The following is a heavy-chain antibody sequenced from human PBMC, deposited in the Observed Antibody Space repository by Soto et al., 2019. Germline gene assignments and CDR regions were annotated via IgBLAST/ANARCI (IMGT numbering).Heavy chain of an antibody. J-gene: IGHJ1*01. Sequence: GGSLRLSCAVSGFNFNDYSIHWVRQSPWQGLESVSGINWNGLTIGYADSVKGRFTISRDKAKKSLFLQMDSLKLDDTAFYYCTPVLRSQAQGGFWGEGTLVTVYS. V-gene: IGHV3-9*01. CDR3: TPVLRSQAQGGF. CDR2: INWNGLTI. CDR1: GFNFNDYS. D-gene: IGHD4-17*01.